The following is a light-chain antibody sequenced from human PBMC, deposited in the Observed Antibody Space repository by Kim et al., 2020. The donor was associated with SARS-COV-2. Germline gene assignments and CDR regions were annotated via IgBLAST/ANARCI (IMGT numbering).Light chain of an antibody. CDR1: RSVGTY. V-gene: IGKV1-39*01. Sequence: DIQMTQSPSSLSASVGDRVTITCRTSRSVGTYLNWYQQKPGKAPKILISATSNLHTGVPSRFSGSGSGTEFTLAISSLQPEDFATYFCQQSLTTPYSFGQGTKLEIK. CDR2: ATS. J-gene: IGKJ2*01. CDR3: QQSLTTPYS.